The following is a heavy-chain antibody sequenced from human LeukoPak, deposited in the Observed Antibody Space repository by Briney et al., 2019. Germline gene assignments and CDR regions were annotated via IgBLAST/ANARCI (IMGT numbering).Heavy chain of an antibody. CDR2: ISGGGVTT. CDR3: ARNQQLGGHSYYYYGMDV. D-gene: IGHD3-16*01. V-gene: IGHV3-23*01. J-gene: IGHJ6*02. Sequence: GGSLRLSCAASGFTFSSYSMNWARQAPGKGLEWVSGISGGGVTTYYADSVKGRFTISRDNSKNTLYLQMNSLRADDTAIYYCARNQQLGGHSYYYYGMDVWGQGTTVTVSS. CDR1: GFTFSSYS.